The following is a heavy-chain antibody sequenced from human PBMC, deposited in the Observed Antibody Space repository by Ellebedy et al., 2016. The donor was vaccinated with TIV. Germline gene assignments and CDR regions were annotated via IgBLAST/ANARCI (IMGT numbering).Heavy chain of an antibody. V-gene: IGHV3-7*01. CDR2: IKQDGSEK. D-gene: IGHD4-11*01. CDR3: ARDPSNHGYNWFDP. CDR1: GFTFSSYW. Sequence: GESLKISCAASGFTFSSYWMSWVRQAPGKGLEWVANIKQDGSEKYYVDSVKGRFTISRDNAKNSLYLQMNSLRAEDTAVYYCARDPSNHGYNWFDPWGQGTLATVSS. J-gene: IGHJ5*02.